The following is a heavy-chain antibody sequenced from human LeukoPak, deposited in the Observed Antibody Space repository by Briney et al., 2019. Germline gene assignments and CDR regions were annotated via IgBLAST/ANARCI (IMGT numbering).Heavy chain of an antibody. CDR2: MYYSGST. V-gene: IGHV4-39*01. CDR1: GGYISSNSYY. CDR3: ARQTSGGDAFDI. D-gene: IGHD2-15*01. J-gene: IGHJ3*02. Sequence: SETLSLTCTVSGGYISSNSYYWGWIRQPPGKGLEWLGSMYYSGSTYYSPSLKSRVTLSVDTSKDQCSLKPNSVTAEYTAVYYCARQTSGGDAFDIWGQGTMVTVSS.